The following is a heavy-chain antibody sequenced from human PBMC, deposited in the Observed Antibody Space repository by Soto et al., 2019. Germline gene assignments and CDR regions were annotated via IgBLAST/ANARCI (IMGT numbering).Heavy chain of an antibody. J-gene: IGHJ4*02. D-gene: IGHD6-6*01. CDR1: GGTFSSYA. CDR3: ARHEQLVKSYYFDY. CDR2: IIPIFGTA. Sequence: ASVKVSCKASGGTFSSYAISWVRQAPGQGLEWMGGIIPIFGTANYAQKFQGRVTITVDESTSTAYMELSSLRSEDTSVYYCARHEQLVKSYYFDYWGQGTLVTVSS. V-gene: IGHV1-69*13.